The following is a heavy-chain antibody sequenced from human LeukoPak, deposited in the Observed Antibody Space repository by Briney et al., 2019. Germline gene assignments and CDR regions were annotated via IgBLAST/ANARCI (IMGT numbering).Heavy chain of an antibody. V-gene: IGHV4-39*01. CDR1: GGSISSSSCY. D-gene: IGHD3-3*01. J-gene: IGHJ4*02. Sequence: SETLSLTCTVSGGSISSSSCYWGWIRQPPGKGLEWIGSIYYSGSTYYNPSLKSRVTISVDTSKNQFSLKLSSVTAADTAVYYCASFWSGYYIFDYWGQGTLVTVSS. CDR3: ASFWSGYYIFDY. CDR2: IYYSGST.